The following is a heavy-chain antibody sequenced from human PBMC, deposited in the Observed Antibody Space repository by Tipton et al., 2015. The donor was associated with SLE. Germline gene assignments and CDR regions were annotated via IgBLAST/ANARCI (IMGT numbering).Heavy chain of an antibody. CDR1: GYSISSGYY. CDR3: ARDGLYLDYGDYYYGMDV. Sequence: TLSLTCAVSGYSISSGYYWGWIRQPPGKGLEWIGSIYHSGSTYYNPSLKSRVTISVDTSKNQFSLKLSSVTAADTAVYYCARDGLYLDYGDYYYGMDVWGQGTTVTVSS. V-gene: IGHV4-38-2*02. CDR2: IYHSGST. J-gene: IGHJ6*02. D-gene: IGHD4-17*01.